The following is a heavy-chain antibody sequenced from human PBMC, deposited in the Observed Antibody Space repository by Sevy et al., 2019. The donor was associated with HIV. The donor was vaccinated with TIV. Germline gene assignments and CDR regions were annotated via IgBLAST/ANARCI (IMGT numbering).Heavy chain of an antibody. Sequence: GGSLRLSCAASGFTFSSYGMHWVRQAPGKGLEWVAVISYDGSNKYYADSVKGPFTISRDNSKNTLYLQMNSLRAEDTAVYYCAKDRIRSSSWSAYYYYYYMDVWGKGTTVTVSS. V-gene: IGHV3-30*18. J-gene: IGHJ6*03. CDR3: AKDRIRSSSWSAYYYYYYMDV. D-gene: IGHD6-13*01. CDR1: GFTFSSYG. CDR2: ISYDGSNK.